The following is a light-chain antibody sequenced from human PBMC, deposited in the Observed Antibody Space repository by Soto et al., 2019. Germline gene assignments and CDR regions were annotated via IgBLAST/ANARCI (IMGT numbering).Light chain of an antibody. J-gene: IGKJ1*01. CDR2: WAS. CDR1: QSVLYSSNNKNY. Sequence: DIVMTQSPDSLAVSLGERATINCKSSQSVLYSSNNKNYLAWYQQKPGQPPKALIYWASTRESGVTDRFSGSGSGTDFTLTISSLQAEDVAVYYCQQYYTTPWTFGQGTKV. CDR3: QQYYTTPWT. V-gene: IGKV4-1*01.